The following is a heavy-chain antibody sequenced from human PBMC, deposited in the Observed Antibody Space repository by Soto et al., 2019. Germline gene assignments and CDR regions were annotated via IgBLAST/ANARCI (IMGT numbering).Heavy chain of an antibody. D-gene: IGHD3-10*01. Sequence: ASVKVSCKASGYTFTSYAMHWVRQAPGQRLGWMGWINAGNGNTKYSQKFQGRVTITRDTSTSTAYMELRSLRSDDTAVYYCAREYYYGSGPWYWGQGTQVTVSS. V-gene: IGHV1-3*01. CDR2: INAGNGNT. J-gene: IGHJ4*02. CDR1: GYTFTSYA. CDR3: AREYYYGSGPWY.